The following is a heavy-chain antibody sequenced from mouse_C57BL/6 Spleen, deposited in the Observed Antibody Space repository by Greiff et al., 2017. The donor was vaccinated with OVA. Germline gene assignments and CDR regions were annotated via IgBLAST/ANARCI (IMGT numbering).Heavy chain of an antibody. CDR1: GYAFSSSW. J-gene: IGHJ4*01. Sequence: QVQLQQSGPELVKPGASVKISCKASGYAFSSSWMNWVKQRPGKGLEWIGRIYPGDGDTNYNGKFKGKATLTADKSSSTAYMQLSSRTSEDSAVYFCARSYYGRGYAMDYWGQGTSVTVSS. CDR3: ARSYYGRGYAMDY. D-gene: IGHD1-1*01. CDR2: IYPGDGDT. V-gene: IGHV1-82*01.